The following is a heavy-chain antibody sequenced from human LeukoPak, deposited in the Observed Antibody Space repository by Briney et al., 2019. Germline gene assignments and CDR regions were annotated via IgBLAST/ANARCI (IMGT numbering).Heavy chain of an antibody. D-gene: IGHD6-19*01. CDR2: FDPEDGET. V-gene: IGHV1-24*01. J-gene: IGHJ6*03. CDR3: ATYSLAVAGDYYYYYMDV. Sequence: GASVKVSRKVSGYTLTELSMHWVRQAPGKGLEWMGGFDPEDGETIYAQKFQGRVTITADTSTDTAYMEMSSLRSEDTAVYYCATYSLAVAGDYYYYYMDVWGKGTTVTVSS. CDR1: GYTLTELS.